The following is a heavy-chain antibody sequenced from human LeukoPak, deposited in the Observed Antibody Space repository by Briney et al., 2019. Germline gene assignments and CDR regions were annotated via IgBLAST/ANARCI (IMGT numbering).Heavy chain of an antibody. Sequence: SETLSLTCAVYGGSFSGYHWSWIRQPPGKGLGWIGEINHSGSTNYNPSLKSRVTISVDTSKNQFSLKLSSVTAADTAVYYCARATDYYGMDVWGQGTTVTVSS. J-gene: IGHJ6*02. CDR3: ARATDYYGMDV. D-gene: IGHD4-17*01. CDR1: GGSFSGYH. V-gene: IGHV4-34*01. CDR2: INHSGST.